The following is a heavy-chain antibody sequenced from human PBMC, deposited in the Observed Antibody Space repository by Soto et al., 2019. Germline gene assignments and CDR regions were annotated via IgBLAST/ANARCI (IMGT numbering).Heavy chain of an antibody. Sequence: EVQLVESGGGLVQPGGSLRLSCAASGFTFSSYDMHWVRQATGKGLEWVSAIGTAGDTYYPGSVKGRFTISRENAKNSLYLQMNSLRAGDTAVYYCARGSRVAARRYYYYYYMDVWGKGPTVTVSS. V-gene: IGHV3-13*01. J-gene: IGHJ6*03. CDR2: IGTAGDT. CDR1: GFTFSSYD. CDR3: ARGSRVAARRYYYYYYMDV. D-gene: IGHD6-6*01.